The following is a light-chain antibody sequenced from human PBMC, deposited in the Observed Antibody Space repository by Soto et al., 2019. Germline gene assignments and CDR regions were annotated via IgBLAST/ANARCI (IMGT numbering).Light chain of an antibody. CDR3: AAWDASLNGYV. Sequence: QSVLTQPPSASGTPGQRVTISCSGSSSNIGSKTVNWYQQLPGTVPKLLIYNSYQRPSGVPDRFSGSKSGTSASQAISGLQSEDEADYDCAAWDASLNGYVFGAGTKVTVL. V-gene: IGLV1-44*01. CDR2: NSY. J-gene: IGLJ1*01. CDR1: SSNIGSKT.